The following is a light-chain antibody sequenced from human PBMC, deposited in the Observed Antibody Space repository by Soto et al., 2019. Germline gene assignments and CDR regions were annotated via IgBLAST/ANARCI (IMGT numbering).Light chain of an antibody. CDR3: QQYNSYPLP. J-gene: IGKJ4*01. CDR2: AAS. CDR1: QTITTY. Sequence: IQMTQSTSSLSAYVGDRVTTTCRASQTITTYLNWYQHKPGKTPKLLIYAASSLQSGVPSRFSGSGSGTEFTLTISSLQPDDFATYYCQQYNSYPLPFGGGTKVDI. V-gene: IGKV1-16*01.